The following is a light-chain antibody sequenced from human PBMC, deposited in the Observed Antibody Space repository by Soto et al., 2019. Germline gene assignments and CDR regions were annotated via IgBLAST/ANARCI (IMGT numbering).Light chain of an antibody. CDR2: GTS. CDR1: QSVSSSY. Sequence: EVVLTQSPGTLALSPGERATLSCRASQSVSSSYLAWYQQKPGQAPRLLIYGTSSRATGIPDRFSGSGSGTDLTLTINRLEHEDFAVNYCQKYGSSSWTVGQGTKVDIK. CDR3: QKYGSSSWT. J-gene: IGKJ1*01. V-gene: IGKV3-20*01.